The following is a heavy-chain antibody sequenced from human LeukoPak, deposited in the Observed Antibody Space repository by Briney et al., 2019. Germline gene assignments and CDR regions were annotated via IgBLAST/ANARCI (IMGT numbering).Heavy chain of an antibody. CDR2: IYYSGST. J-gene: IGHJ3*02. D-gene: IGHD6-13*01. CDR1: GGSIRSSSYY. V-gene: IGHV4-30-4*01. CDR3: ARARIAAAGLDAFDI. Sequence: PSETLSLTCSVSGGSIRSSSYYWSWIRQPPGKGLEWIGYIYYSGSTYYNPSLKSRVTISVDTSKNQFSLKLSSVTAADTAVYYCARARIAAAGLDAFDIWGQGTMVTVSS.